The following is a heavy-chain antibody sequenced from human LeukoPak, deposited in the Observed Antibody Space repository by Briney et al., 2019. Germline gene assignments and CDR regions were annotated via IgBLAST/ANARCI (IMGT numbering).Heavy chain of an antibody. CDR1: GGTFSSYA. D-gene: IGHD3-3*01. Sequence: GASVKVSCKASGGTFSSYAISWVRQAPGQGLEWMGGIIPIFGTANYAQKFQGRVTITADKSTSTAYMELSSLRSEDTAVYYCARQAEDFWSGYYSVPSRDYYYYYMDVWGKGTTVTVSS. CDR2: IIPIFGTA. CDR3: ARQAEDFWSGYYSVPSRDYYYYYMDV. V-gene: IGHV1-69*06. J-gene: IGHJ6*03.